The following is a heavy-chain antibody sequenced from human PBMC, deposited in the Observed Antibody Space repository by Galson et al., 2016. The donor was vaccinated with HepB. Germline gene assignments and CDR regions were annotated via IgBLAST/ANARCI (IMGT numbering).Heavy chain of an antibody. CDR2: IDPSDSYT. D-gene: IGHD3-9*01. V-gene: IGHV5-10-1*01. CDR1: GYTFTSYW. Sequence: QSGAEVKKPGESLRISCKGSGYTFTSYWISWVRQMPGKGLEWVGNIDPSDSYTNYSPSFQGHVTISADKSINTAYLQWSNLKASDTAMYYCAKSSDDVLTGFDDWGHGTLVTVSS. CDR3: AKSSDDVLTGFDD. J-gene: IGHJ4*01.